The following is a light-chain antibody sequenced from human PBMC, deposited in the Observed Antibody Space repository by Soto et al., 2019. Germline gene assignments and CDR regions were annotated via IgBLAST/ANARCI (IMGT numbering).Light chain of an antibody. V-gene: IGKV3-20*01. CDR1: QSVTNSF. J-gene: IGKJ2*01. Sequence: ENVWTQSPGTLSLSPGERATLSCRASQSVTNSFFAWYQQKPGQAPRLLIYGVSTRATGIPDRFSGSGSGTDFTLTISRLEPEDFVVYFCQQYSTLPHTFGQGTKLEVK. CDR2: GVS. CDR3: QQYSTLPHT.